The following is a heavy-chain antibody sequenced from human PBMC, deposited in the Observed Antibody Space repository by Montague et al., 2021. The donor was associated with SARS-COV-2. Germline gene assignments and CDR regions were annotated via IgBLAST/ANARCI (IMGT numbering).Heavy chain of an antibody. D-gene: IGHD3-22*01. J-gene: IGHJ4*02. V-gene: IGHV3-23*01. CDR2: ISGSGGST. CDR1: GFTFSSYA. Sequence: SLRLSCAASGFTFSSYAMSWVRQAPGKGLEWVSTISGSGGSTYYADSVKGRFTISRDNSKNTLYLQMNSLRAEDTAVYYCAKGYYYDTSGYLHPFDYWGQGTLVTVSS. CDR3: AKGYYYDTSGYLHPFDY.